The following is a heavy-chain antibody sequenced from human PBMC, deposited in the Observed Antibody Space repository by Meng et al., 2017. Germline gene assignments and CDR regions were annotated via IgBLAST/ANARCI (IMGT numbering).Heavy chain of an antibody. Sequence: GQLGESGGGVVQPGRSLRLSCAASGFTFSSYAMHWVRQAPGKGLEWVAVISYDGSNKYYADSVKGRFTISRDNSKNTLYLQMNSLRAEDTAVYYCARGRAALQWLADWGQGTLVTVSS. V-gene: IGHV3-30*01. CDR2: ISYDGSNK. CDR1: GFTFSSYA. D-gene: IGHD6-19*01. J-gene: IGHJ4*02. CDR3: ARGRAALQWLAD.